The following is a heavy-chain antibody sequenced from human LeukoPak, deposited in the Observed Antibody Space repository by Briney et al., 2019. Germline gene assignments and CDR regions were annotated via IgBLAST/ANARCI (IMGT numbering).Heavy chain of an antibody. D-gene: IGHD3-22*01. V-gene: IGHV4-39*01. CDR1: GGSISSSSFY. CDR2: IYYSGTT. J-gene: IGHJ4*02. Sequence: PSETLSLTCTVSGGSISSSSFYWGWIRQPPGKGLEWIGSIYYSGTTFYNPSLRTRVTISVDTSKNQFSLRLSSVTAADTAVYHCARQGYDSSASLYYFDFWGQGTLVTVSS. CDR3: ARQGYDSSASLYYFDF.